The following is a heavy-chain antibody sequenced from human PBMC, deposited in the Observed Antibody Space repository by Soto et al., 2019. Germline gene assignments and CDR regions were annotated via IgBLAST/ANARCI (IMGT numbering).Heavy chain of an antibody. D-gene: IGHD6-19*01. CDR1: GFTFSSYG. Sequence: QVQLVESGGGGVQPGRSLRLSCAASGFTFSSYGIHWVRQDPGKGLAWVAVISYDGRNKYYADSVKGRFAISRDNSRNTLYLQMSSLRAEDTAVYYCVKDGSSGWPYYCGLDVWGQGTTVTVSS. CDR2: ISYDGRNK. J-gene: IGHJ6*02. CDR3: VKDGSSGWPYYCGLDV. V-gene: IGHV3-30*18.